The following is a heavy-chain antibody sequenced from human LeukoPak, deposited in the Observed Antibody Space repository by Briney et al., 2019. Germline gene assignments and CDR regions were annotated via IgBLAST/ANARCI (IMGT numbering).Heavy chain of an antibody. Sequence: GGSLRLSCTASGFTFSSYAMTWVRQAPGKGLEWVSAISGSGDSAYYGDSVKGRFTISRDNSKNTLYLQMNSLRAEDTAVYYCAKTRPLDSSSWSHGDYWGQGTLVTVSS. D-gene: IGHD6-13*01. J-gene: IGHJ4*02. CDR2: ISGSGDSA. V-gene: IGHV3-23*01. CDR1: GFTFSSYA. CDR3: AKTRPLDSSSWSHGDY.